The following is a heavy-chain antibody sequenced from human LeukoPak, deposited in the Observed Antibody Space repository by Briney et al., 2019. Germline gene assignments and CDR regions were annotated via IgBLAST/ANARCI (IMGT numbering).Heavy chain of an antibody. V-gene: IGHV4-4*07. Sequence: SETLSLTCTVSGGSISSYYWSWIRQPAGKGLEWIGRIYTSGSTNYNPSLKSRVTMSVDTSKNQFSLKLSSVTAADTAVYYCAHYYGSGSSSRGFDPWGQGTLVTVSS. D-gene: IGHD3-10*01. J-gene: IGHJ5*02. CDR1: GGSISSYY. CDR3: AHYYGSGSSSRGFDP. CDR2: IYTSGST.